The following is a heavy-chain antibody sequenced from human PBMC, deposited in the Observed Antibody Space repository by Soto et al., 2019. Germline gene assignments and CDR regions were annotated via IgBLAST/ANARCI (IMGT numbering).Heavy chain of an antibody. CDR1: GGSISSSSYY. CDR2: IYYSGST. D-gene: IGHD6-13*01. J-gene: IGHJ4*02. Sequence: SETLSLTCTVSGGSISSSSYYWGWIRQPPGKGLEWIGSIYYSGSTYYNPSLKSRVTISVDTPKNQFSLKLSSVTAADTAVYYCARQIAAAGSVYFDYWGQGTLVTVSS. CDR3: ARQIAAAGSVYFDY. V-gene: IGHV4-39*01.